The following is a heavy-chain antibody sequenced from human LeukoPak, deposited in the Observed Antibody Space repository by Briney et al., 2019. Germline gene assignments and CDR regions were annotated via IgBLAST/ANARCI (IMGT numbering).Heavy chain of an antibody. J-gene: IGHJ3*02. CDR2: VSSNGAKT. D-gene: IGHD2-15*01. Sequence: GGSLRLSCAASGFTFSSYAITWVRQAPGKGLEWVSAVSSNGAKTYYADSVKGRFTISRDNSKNTLYLQMNSLRAEDTAVYYCAKDIDIVVVVAALDAFDIWGQGTMVTVSS. CDR1: GFTFSSYA. CDR3: AKDIDIVVVVAALDAFDI. V-gene: IGHV3-23*01.